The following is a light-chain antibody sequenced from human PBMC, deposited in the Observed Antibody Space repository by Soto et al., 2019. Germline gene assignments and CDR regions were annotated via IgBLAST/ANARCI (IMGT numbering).Light chain of an antibody. J-gene: IGLJ1*01. V-gene: IGLV2-14*01. CDR3: SSYTSSSTLV. CDR2: EVS. Sequence: QSVLTQPASVSGSPGQSITISCTGTSSDVGGYNYVSWYQQHPGKAPKLMIYEVSNRPSGVSNRFSGSKPGNTASLTISGLQAEDEADYYCSSYTSSSTLVFGTGTKVTV. CDR1: SSDVGGYNY.